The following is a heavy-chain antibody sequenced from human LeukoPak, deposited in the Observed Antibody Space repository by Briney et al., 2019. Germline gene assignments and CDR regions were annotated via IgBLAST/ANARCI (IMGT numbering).Heavy chain of an antibody. Sequence: ASVKVSCKASGYTFTSYGISWVRQAPGQGLEWMGWIGAYNGNTNYAQKLQGRVTMTTDTSTSTAYMELRSLRSDDTAVYYCARVAAYSGYDPHYFDYWGQGTLVTVSS. J-gene: IGHJ4*02. CDR2: IGAYNGNT. V-gene: IGHV1-18*01. CDR3: ARVAAYSGYDPHYFDY. D-gene: IGHD5-12*01. CDR1: GYTFTSYG.